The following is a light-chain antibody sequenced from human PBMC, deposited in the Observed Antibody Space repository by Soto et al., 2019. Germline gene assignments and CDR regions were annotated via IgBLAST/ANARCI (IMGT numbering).Light chain of an antibody. V-gene: IGLV1-47*01. J-gene: IGLJ1*01. CDR2: RNN. CDR1: SPNIGSNY. CDR3: AAWDDSLSGYV. Sequence: QSVLTQPPSASGTPGQMVTISCSGSSPNIGSNYVYWYQQLPGTAPKLLIYRNNQRPSGVPDRFSGSKSGTSASLAISGLRSEDEADYYCAAWDDSLSGYVFGNGTKVTVL.